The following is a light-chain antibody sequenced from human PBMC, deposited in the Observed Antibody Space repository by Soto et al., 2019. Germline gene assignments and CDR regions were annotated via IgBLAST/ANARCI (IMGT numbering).Light chain of an antibody. CDR2: QAS. CDR3: QQYKRYSPDT. J-gene: IGKJ2*01. CDR1: QAISRS. V-gene: IGKV1-5*03. Sequence: DIQMTQSPSTLSASVGDRVTVTCRASQAISRSLAWYQQKPGQAPKLLMYQASNLEREVPSRFSGSGSGTEFTLTISSLQPDDFATHYCQQYKRYSPDTFGQGTKLEI.